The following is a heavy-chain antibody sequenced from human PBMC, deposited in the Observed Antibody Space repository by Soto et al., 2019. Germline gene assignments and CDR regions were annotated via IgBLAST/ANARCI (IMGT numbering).Heavy chain of an antibody. V-gene: IGHV1-69*13. Sequence: ASVKVSCKASGGTFSSYAISWVRQAPGQGLEWMGGIIPIFGTANYAQKFQGRVTITADESTSTAYMELSSLRSEDTAVYYCAELGYCSSTSCYRDEPQERHDAFDIWGQGTMVTVSS. J-gene: IGHJ3*02. CDR1: GGTFSSYA. D-gene: IGHD2-2*02. CDR2: IIPIFGTA. CDR3: AELGYCSSTSCYRDEPQERHDAFDI.